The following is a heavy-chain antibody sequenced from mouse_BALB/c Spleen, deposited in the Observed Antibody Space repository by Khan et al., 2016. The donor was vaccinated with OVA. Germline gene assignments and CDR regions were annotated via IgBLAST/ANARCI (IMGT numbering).Heavy chain of an antibody. Sequence: QIQLVQSGPELKKPGETVKFSCKASGYTFTNYGMNWVKQAPGKGLKWMGWINTYTGEPTYADDFKGRFAFSLETSANTAYLQLNNLKNEDTAAYFCARSASYRFVDVWGAGTTVTVSS. CDR2: INTYTGEP. D-gene: IGHD6-1*01. V-gene: IGHV9-3-1*01. CDR3: ARSASYRFVDV. J-gene: IGHJ1*01. CDR1: GYTFTNYG.